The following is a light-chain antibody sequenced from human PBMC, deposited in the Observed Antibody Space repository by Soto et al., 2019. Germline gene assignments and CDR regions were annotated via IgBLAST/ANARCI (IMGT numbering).Light chain of an antibody. CDR3: QQYGSTPLT. CDR2: YAS. J-gene: IGKJ4*01. Sequence: EIVLNQSPDTLSLSPGERATLSCRASQSVRSNYLAWYQQKPGQATRFLIYYASSRAIGIPDRLSVRGSGTDFTLTISRLEPEDFAVYYCQQYGSTPLTFGGGTKVDIK. CDR1: QSVRSNY. V-gene: IGKV3-20*01.